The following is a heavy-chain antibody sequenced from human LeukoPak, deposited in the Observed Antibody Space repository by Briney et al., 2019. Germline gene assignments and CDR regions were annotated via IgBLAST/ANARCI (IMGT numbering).Heavy chain of an antibody. CDR3: AKNWNYDILTGYSTNWFGP. CDR1: GFTFSSYA. D-gene: IGHD3-9*01. V-gene: IGHV3-23*01. Sequence: GGSLRLSCAASGFTFSSYAMSWVRQAPGKGLEWVSAISGSGGSTYYADSVKGRFTISRDNSKNTLYLQMNSLRAEDTAVYYCAKNWNYDILTGYSTNWFGPWGQGTLVTVSS. CDR2: ISGSGGST. J-gene: IGHJ5*02.